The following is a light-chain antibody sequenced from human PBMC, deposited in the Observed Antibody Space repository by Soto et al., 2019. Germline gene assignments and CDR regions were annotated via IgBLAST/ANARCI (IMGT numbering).Light chain of an antibody. Sequence: DIQMTQSPSSLSASVGDRVTITCRASQSISSYLNWYQQKPGKAPKLLIYAASSLQSGVPSRFSGSGSGTDFTLTISSLQPDDFATYYCQQYNTFGQGTKLEIK. J-gene: IGKJ2*01. CDR2: AAS. V-gene: IGKV1-39*01. CDR3: QQYNT. CDR1: QSISSY.